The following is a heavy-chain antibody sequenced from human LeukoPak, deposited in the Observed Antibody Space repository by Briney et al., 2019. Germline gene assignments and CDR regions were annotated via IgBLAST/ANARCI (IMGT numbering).Heavy chain of an antibody. D-gene: IGHD6-13*01. CDR2: ISGSGGST. CDR3: AKVPLIAAPKHFDY. CDR1: RFTFSSYA. Sequence: PGGSLRLCCAASRFTFSSYAMSWVRQAPGKGLEWVSTISGSGGSTYYADSVKGRFTISRDNSKNTLYLQMNSLRAEDTAVYYCAKVPLIAAPKHFDYWGQGTLVTVSS. V-gene: IGHV3-23*01. J-gene: IGHJ4*02.